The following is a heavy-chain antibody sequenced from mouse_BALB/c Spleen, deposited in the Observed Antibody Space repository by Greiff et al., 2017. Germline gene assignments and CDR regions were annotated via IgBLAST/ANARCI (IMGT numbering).Heavy chain of an antibody. Sequence: DVMLVESGGGLVKPGGSLKLSCAASGFTFSSYAMSWVRQTPEKRLEWVATISSGGSYTYYPDSVKGRFTISRDNAKNTLYLQMSSLRSEDTAMYYCARRGYDYAYFDYWGQGTTLTVSS. D-gene: IGHD2-4*01. CDR1: GFTFSSYA. CDR2: ISSGGSYT. CDR3: ARRGYDYAYFDY. V-gene: IGHV5-9-1*01. J-gene: IGHJ2*01.